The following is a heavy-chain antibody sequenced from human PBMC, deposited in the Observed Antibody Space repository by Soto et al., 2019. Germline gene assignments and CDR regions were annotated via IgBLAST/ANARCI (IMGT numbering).Heavy chain of an antibody. Sequence: QVQLQQWGAGPLRPLETLSLTCGVSGGSFSGYYWAWIRQSPGKGLEWIGEINDRGSINYNPSLKSLVSISVDTSKNHYSLNLRAVTAADTAVYYCARESHDILTGPPWVWYFDLWGRGNLVTVSS. CDR1: GGSFSGYY. V-gene: IGHV4-34*01. J-gene: IGHJ2*01. CDR3: ARESHDILTGPPWVWYFDL. CDR2: INDRGSI. D-gene: IGHD3-9*01.